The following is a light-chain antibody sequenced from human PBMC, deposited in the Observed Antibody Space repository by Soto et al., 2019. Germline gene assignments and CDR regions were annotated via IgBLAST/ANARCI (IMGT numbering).Light chain of an antibody. Sequence: EIVLTQSPGTLSLTPGKRATLXXRASQSISSSYLAWYQQRPGQAPRXXIYGASSRATGIPDRFSGSGAGTEFTLTISRLEPEDFAVYYCQQYGSSPRTFGQGTRLEIK. CDR1: QSISSSY. CDR3: QQYGSSPRT. J-gene: IGKJ5*01. V-gene: IGKV3-20*01. CDR2: GAS.